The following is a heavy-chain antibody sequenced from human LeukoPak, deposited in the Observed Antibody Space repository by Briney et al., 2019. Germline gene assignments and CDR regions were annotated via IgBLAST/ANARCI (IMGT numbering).Heavy chain of an antibody. CDR2: INHSGST. D-gene: IGHD3-22*01. J-gene: IGHJ5*02. V-gene: IGHV4-34*01. CDR3: ARTAYYYDSSYNWFDP. CDR1: GGSFSGYY. Sequence: SETLSLTCAVYGGSFSGYYWSWIRQPPGKGLEWIGEINHSGSTNYNPSLKSRATISVDTSKNQFSLKLSSVTAADTAVYYCARTAYYYDSSYNWFDPWGQGTLVTVSS.